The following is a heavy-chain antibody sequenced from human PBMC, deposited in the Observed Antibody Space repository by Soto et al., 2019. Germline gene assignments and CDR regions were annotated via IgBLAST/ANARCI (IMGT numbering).Heavy chain of an antibody. D-gene: IGHD5-12*01. CDR2: IDGDGGST. J-gene: IGHJ4*01. V-gene: IGHV3-23*04. Sequence: EVQLVESGGGLVQRVGSLRLSCAASRFTFRGFGMSWVRQAPGKGLEWVSAIDGDGGSTYYADSVKGRFIISRDNAKNTLYLQMNSLRDEETAVYYCAKVVKMATVRSYFDYWGHGTLFTVSS. CDR3: AKVVKMATVRSYFDY. CDR1: RFTFRGFG.